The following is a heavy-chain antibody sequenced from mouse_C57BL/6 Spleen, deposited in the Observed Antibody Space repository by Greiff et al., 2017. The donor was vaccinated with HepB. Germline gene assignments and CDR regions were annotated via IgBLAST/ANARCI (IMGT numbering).Heavy chain of an antibody. J-gene: IGHJ2*01. D-gene: IGHD1-2*01. CDR3: ARTARIKY. V-gene: IGHV3-2*02. CDR2: ISYSGST. Sequence: EVQLQQSGPGLVKPSQSLSLTCTVTGYSITSGYGWNWIRQFPGNKLEWMGYISYSGSTNYNPSLKSRISITRDTSKNQFFLQLNSVTTEDTATYYCARTARIKYWGQGPTLTVSS. CDR1: GYSITSGYG.